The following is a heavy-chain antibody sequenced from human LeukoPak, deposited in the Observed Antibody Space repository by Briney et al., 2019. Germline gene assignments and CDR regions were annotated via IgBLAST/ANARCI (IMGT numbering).Heavy chain of an antibody. CDR1: GLAFNSYW. V-gene: IGHV3-7*01. CDR3: ARDRLPARLSGLDV. J-gene: IGHJ6*02. Sequence: GGSLRLPCAVSGLAFNSYWMSWGRKGPGKGREWVATINQDGNDKTYVDSVRGRFTIPRDNPNHALSLQMVSLRVEDTALYCYARDRLPARLSGLDVWGQGPTVTASS. D-gene: IGHD2-15*01. CDR2: INQDGNDK.